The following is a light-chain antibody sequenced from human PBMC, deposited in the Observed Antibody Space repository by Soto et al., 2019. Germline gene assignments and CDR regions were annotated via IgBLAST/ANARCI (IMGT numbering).Light chain of an antibody. CDR2: AAS. Sequence: DIQLTQSPSSVSASVGDRVTITCRASQGLSSWLAWYQQKPGKAPKLLIYAASTLQSGVPSRFSGSGSGTDFTLTISSLQPEDFATYYCQQANIVPITFGQGTRLEIK. V-gene: IGKV1D-12*01. CDR3: QQANIVPIT. CDR1: QGLSSW. J-gene: IGKJ5*01.